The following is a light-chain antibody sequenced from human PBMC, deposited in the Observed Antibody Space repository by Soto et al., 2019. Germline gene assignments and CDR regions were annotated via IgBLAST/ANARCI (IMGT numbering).Light chain of an antibody. J-gene: IGKJ4*01. CDR1: QSVSTN. V-gene: IGKV3-15*01. Sequence: EIVMTQSPATLSVSPWEIASLSCWASQSVSTNLAWYQQKPAQAPRLLIYGASTRATGIPGRFSGSGSGIDFTHTISSLQSEDFAVYYCQQYNNCPLTFGGGTKVDIK. CDR2: GAS. CDR3: QQYNNCPLT.